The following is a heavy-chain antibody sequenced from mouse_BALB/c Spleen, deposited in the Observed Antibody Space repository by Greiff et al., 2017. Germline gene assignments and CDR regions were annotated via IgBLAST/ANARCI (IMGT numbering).Heavy chain of an antibody. J-gene: IGHJ4*01. CDR1: GFSLTSYG. Sequence: VHLVESGPGLVQPSQSLSITCTVSGFSLTSYGVHWVRQSPGKGLEWLGVIWSGGSTDYNAAFISRLSISKDNSKSQVFFKMNSLQANDTAIYYCARNPYYGSSYDYAMDYWGQGTSVTVSS. CDR3: ARNPYYGSSYDYAMDY. CDR2: IWSGGST. V-gene: IGHV2-2*02. D-gene: IGHD1-1*01.